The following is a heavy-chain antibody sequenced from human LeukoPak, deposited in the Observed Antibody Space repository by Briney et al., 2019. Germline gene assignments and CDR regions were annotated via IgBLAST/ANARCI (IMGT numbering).Heavy chain of an antibody. J-gene: IGHJ4*02. CDR3: AFRIARHGIGLDY. D-gene: IGHD2-21*01. V-gene: IGHV3-53*01. Sequence: PGGSLRLSCAASGFSVSNIYMTWVRQAPGKGLEWVSVVYVGGTTYYADSVKGRFTLSRDNSENTLYLQMNSLTAEDTAVYFCAFRIARHGIGLDYWGQGTLVTISS. CDR2: VYVGGTT. CDR1: GFSVSNIY.